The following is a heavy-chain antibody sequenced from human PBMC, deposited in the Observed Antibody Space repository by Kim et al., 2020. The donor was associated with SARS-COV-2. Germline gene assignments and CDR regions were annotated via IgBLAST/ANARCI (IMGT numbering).Heavy chain of an antibody. V-gene: IGHV4-31*02. Sequence: SLKSRVTISVDTSKNQFSLKLSSVTAADTAVYYCARGPLGYCSSTSCYVFWGQGTLVTVSS. CDR3: ARGPLGYCSSTSCYVF. J-gene: IGHJ4*02. D-gene: IGHD2-2*01.